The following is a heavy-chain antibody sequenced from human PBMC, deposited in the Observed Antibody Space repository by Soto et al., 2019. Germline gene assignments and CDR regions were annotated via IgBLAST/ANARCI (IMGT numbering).Heavy chain of an antibody. D-gene: IGHD4-17*01. CDR2: IYYSGST. J-gene: IGHJ4*02. Sequence: SETLSLTCTVSGGSISSYYWSCIRQPPGKGLEWIGYIYYSGSTNYNPSLKSRVTISVDTSKNQFSLKLSSVTAADTAVYYCARRYGGTLAYCRRGTFVPVSS. V-gene: IGHV4-59*08. CDR1: GGSISSYY. CDR3: ARRYGGTLAY.